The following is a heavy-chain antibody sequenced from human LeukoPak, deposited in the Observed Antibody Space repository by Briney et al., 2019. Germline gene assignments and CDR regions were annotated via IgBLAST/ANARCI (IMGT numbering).Heavy chain of an antibody. D-gene: IGHD2-21*01. CDR2: INHSGST. J-gene: IGHJ4*02. V-gene: IGHV4-34*01. CDR3: ARKGPEHLPTYFDH. CDR1: GGSFSGYY. Sequence: SETLYLTCAVYGGSFSGYYWSWIRQPPGKGLEWIGEINHSGSTNYNPSLSGRVAISLDKSRNHFTLMVTAVTDADTAFYYCARKGPEHLPTYFDHWGRGILVTVSS.